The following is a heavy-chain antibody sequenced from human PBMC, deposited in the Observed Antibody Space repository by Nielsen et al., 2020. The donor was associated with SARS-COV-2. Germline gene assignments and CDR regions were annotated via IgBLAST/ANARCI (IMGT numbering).Heavy chain of an antibody. CDR3: ARGRSPTRTDAFDI. D-gene: IGHD6-13*01. CDR1: GYTFTNNY. Sequence: ASVKVSCKASGYTFTNNYMYWVRQAPGQGLEWMGIINPSGGSTTYAQKFQGRVTMTRDTSTSTVHMELSSLRSDDTAVYYCARGRSPTRTDAFDIWGQGTMVTVSS. V-gene: IGHV1-46*01. J-gene: IGHJ3*02. CDR2: INPSGGST.